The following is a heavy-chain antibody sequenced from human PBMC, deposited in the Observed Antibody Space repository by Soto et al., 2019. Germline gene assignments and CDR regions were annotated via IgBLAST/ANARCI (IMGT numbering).Heavy chain of an antibody. Sequence: QVQLVESGGGVVQPGRSLRLSCAASGFTFSSYGMHWVRQAPGKGLEWVAVIWYDGSNKYYADSVKGRFTISRDNSKNTLYLQMNSLRAEDTAVYYCAREEVVGATPGYYYGMDVWGQGTTVTVSS. J-gene: IGHJ6*02. D-gene: IGHD1-26*01. CDR2: IWYDGSNK. V-gene: IGHV3-33*01. CDR3: AREEVVGATPGYYYGMDV. CDR1: GFTFSSYG.